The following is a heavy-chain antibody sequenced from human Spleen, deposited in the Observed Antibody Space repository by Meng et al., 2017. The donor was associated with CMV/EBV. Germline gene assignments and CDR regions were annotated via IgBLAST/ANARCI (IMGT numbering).Heavy chain of an antibody. Sequence: ASVKVSCKASGYIFTNYYMHWVRQAPGQGLGWMGWISSYNGNTDYAQKIQGRVTMTTDTPTTTVYMELRSLRFDDTGVYYCARESRDSCFDYWGQGTLVTVSS. V-gene: IGHV1-18*04. CDR1: GYIFTNYY. CDR2: ISSYNGNT. CDR3: ARESRDSCFDY. D-gene: IGHD5-24*01. J-gene: IGHJ4*02.